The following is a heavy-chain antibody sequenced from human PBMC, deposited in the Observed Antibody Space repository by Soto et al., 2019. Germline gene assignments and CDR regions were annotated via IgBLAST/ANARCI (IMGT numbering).Heavy chain of an antibody. Sequence: PSETLSLTCTVSGGPLSSGSYYWSLILQSPGQGLEWIGYIYYSGTTKYNQSLKSRVSISVDTSKNQFSLRLTSLSAADTAVYYCSITRHYHGAAFDSWGHGTLVTVSS. CDR2: IYYSGTT. V-gene: IGHV4-61*01. D-gene: IGHD3-10*01. CDR3: SITRHYHGAAFDS. J-gene: IGHJ4*01. CDR1: GGPLSSGSYY.